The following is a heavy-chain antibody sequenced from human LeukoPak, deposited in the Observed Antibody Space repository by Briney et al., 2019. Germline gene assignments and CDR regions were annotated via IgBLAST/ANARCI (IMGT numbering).Heavy chain of an antibody. J-gene: IGHJ3*02. D-gene: IGHD2-21*02. CDR1: LDSISSNC. Sequence: SETLSLTCAVCLDSISSNCWTCIRQPPGKGLEWIGYINYSGSTKCNPSLQSRVTMSVASSKRQFSLKLSSITTADTAVYYCARSVVSVPRSALHIWGQGTTVTVSS. V-gene: IGHV4-59*01. CDR2: INYSGST. CDR3: ARSVVSVPRSALHI.